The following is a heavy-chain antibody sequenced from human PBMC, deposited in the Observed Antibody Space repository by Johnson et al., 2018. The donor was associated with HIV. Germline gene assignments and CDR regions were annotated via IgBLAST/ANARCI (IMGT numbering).Heavy chain of an antibody. J-gene: IGHJ3*02. CDR3: ARDHTRIQLWLRGAFDI. D-gene: IGHD5-18*01. CDR1: GFTFSDYY. V-gene: IGHV3-11*04. Sequence: QVQLVESGGGLVKPGGSLRLSCVASGFTFSDYYMSWIRQAPGKGLEWVSYISSSGSTIYYADSVKGRFTISRDNTKNSLYLQMNSLRAEDTAVYYCARDHTRIQLWLRGAFDIWGQGTMVTVSS. CDR2: ISSSGSTI.